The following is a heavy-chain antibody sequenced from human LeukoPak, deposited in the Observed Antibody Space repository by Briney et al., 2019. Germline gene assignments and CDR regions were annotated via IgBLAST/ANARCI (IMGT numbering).Heavy chain of an antibody. Sequence: PGGSLRLSCAASGFTFSSYSMNWVRQAPGKGLEWVSYISSSSSSTIYYADSVKGRFTISRDNAKNSLYLQMNSLRAEDTAVYYCAREHCSSTSCPKLNWFDPWGQGTLVTVSS. V-gene: IGHV3-48*01. CDR2: ISSSSSSTI. CDR1: GFTFSSYS. CDR3: AREHCSSTSCPKLNWFDP. D-gene: IGHD2-2*01. J-gene: IGHJ5*02.